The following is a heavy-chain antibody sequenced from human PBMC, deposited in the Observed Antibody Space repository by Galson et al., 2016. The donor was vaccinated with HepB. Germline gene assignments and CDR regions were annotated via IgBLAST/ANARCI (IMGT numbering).Heavy chain of an antibody. V-gene: IGHV3-23*01. J-gene: IGHJ6*04. CDR3: VQGSTAPAV. Sequence: SLRLSCAASGFTFSNYGLTWVRRAPGKGLEVVSSISRSGDSTDYADSVKGRFTISRDNSKNTLSRQMNSLTADDTAIYYCVQGSTAPAVWGKGTTVTVSS. CDR2: ISRSGDST. CDR1: GFTFSNYG. D-gene: IGHD2-2*01.